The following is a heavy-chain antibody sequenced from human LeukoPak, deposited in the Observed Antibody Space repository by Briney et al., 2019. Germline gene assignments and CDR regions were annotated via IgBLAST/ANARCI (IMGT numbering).Heavy chain of an antibody. V-gene: IGHV1-18*01. CDR1: GYTFTHYG. CDR2: ISPYNGNT. CDR3: TRTVLDCKNGVCYDY. J-gene: IGHJ4*02. D-gene: IGHD2-8*01. Sequence: ASVKVSCKTSGYTFTHYGISWVRQAPGQGLEWMGWISPYNGNTIYAQKLQGRVTVTTDTSTSTAYMELRSLRSDDTAVYYCTRTVLDCKNGVCYDYWGQGTLVTVSS.